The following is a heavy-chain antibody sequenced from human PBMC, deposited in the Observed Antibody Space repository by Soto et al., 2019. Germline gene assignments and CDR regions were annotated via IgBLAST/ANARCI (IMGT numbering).Heavy chain of an antibody. D-gene: IGHD5-12*01. CDR2: IWYDGSNK. CDR3: ARDGDRYSGYDSPDY. V-gene: IGHV3-33*01. CDR1: GFTCSSYG. J-gene: IGHJ4*02. Sequence: QVQLVESGGGVVQPGRSLRLSCAASGFTCSSYGMHWVRQAPGKGLEWVAVIWYDGSNKYYADSVKGRFTISRDNSKNTLYLQMNSLRAEDTAVYYCARDGDRYSGYDSPDYWGQGTLVTVSS.